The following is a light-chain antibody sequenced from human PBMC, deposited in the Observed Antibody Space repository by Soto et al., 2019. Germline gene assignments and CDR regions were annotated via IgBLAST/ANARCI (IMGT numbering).Light chain of an antibody. CDR3: CSYAGSYTLGV. Sequence: QSVLTQPRSVSGSPGQSVTISCTGTSSDVGGYNYVSWYQQHPGKAPKLMIYDVSKQPSGVPDRFSGSKSGNTASLTISGLQAEDEADYYCCSYAGSYTLGVFGTGTKVTVL. CDR1: SSDVGGYNY. J-gene: IGLJ1*01. V-gene: IGLV2-11*01. CDR2: DVS.